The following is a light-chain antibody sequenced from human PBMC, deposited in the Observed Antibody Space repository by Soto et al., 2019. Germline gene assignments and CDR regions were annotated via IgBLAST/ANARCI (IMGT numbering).Light chain of an antibody. CDR3: QQSHSIPYT. CDR2: AAS. CDR1: QTMSSY. V-gene: IGKV1-39*01. Sequence: DIQMTQSPSSLSASVGDRVTITCRASQTMSSYLNWYQQKPGKAPKLLIYAASSLQSGVPSRFSGSGSGTDVTLTISSLQPEDFATYYCQQSHSIPYTFGQGTKLEIK. J-gene: IGKJ2*01.